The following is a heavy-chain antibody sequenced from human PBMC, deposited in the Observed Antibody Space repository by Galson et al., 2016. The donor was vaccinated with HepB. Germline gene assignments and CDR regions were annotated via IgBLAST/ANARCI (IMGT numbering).Heavy chain of an antibody. CDR3: ARVTPPCWFDP. J-gene: IGHJ5*02. V-gene: IGHV3-66*01. CDR2: IYSGGIT. Sequence: SLRLSCAASAFTVSGTYMTWVRQSPGKGLEWVSLIYSGGITYYADSVKGRFSISRDISKNLLYLQMNSLRAEDTAVYYCARVTPPCWFDPWGQVTLVTVSS. CDR1: AFTVSGTY.